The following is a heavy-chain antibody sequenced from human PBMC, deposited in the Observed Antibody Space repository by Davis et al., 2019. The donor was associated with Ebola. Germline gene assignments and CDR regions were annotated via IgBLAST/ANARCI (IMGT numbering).Heavy chain of an antibody. J-gene: IGHJ4*02. CDR2: IYDHST. D-gene: IGHD3-22*01. V-gene: IGHV3-53*05. CDR1: GSTTSSNH. Sequence: GGSLRLSCAASGSTTSSNHMSWVRHAPGKGLEWVSVIYDHSTASADSVRGRFIISRDKSNNTLYLEMNSLRVDDTAVYYCATTQWLREFDNWGQGTLVTVSS. CDR3: ATTQWLREFDN.